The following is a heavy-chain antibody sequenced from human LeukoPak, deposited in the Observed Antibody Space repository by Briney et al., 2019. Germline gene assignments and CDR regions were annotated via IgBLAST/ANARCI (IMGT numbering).Heavy chain of an antibody. D-gene: IGHD3-9*01. CDR3: ARDYDILTGYYFDY. V-gene: IGHV3-66*01. J-gene: IGHJ4*02. CDR1: GFTVSSNY. CDR2: IYSGGST. Sequence: AGGSLRLSCAASGFTVSSNYMSWVRQAPGKGLEWVSVIYSGGSTYYADSVKGRFTISRDNSKNTLYLQMNSLRAEDTAVYYCARDYDILTGYYFDYWGQGTLVTVSS.